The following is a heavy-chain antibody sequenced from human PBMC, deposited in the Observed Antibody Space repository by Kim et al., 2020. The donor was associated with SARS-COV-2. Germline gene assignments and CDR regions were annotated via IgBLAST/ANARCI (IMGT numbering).Heavy chain of an antibody. J-gene: IGHJ6*02. Sequence: SETLSLTCAVYGGSFSGYYWSWIRQPPGKGLEWIGEINHSGSTNYNPSLKSRVTISVDTSKNQFSLKLSSVTAADTAVYYCARAPSHYDFWSGSPRTPYYYCGMDVWGQGTTVTVSS. CDR1: GGSFSGYY. D-gene: IGHD3-3*01. V-gene: IGHV4-34*01. CDR3: ARAPSHYDFWSGSPRTPYYYCGMDV. CDR2: INHSGST.